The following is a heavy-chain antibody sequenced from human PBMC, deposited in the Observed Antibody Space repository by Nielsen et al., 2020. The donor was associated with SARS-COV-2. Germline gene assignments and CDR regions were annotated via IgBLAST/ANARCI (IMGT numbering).Heavy chain of an antibody. J-gene: IGHJ6*02. D-gene: IGHD6-13*01. V-gene: IGHV3-23*03. Sequence: GESLKISCAGSGLTFSNHAVTWVRQSPGKGLEWVAVIFSGGRGTKYADSVRGRFTISRDNAQSSLYLQMNSLRVEDTALYYCARGYLAAPYYYGMDVWGQGTKVTVSS. CDR3: ARGYLAAPYYYGMDV. CDR1: GLTFSNHA. CDR2: IFSGGRGT.